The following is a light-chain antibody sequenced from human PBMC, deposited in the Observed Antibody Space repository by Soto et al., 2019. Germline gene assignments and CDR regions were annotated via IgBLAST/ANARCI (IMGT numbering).Light chain of an antibody. CDR1: QGISHY. CDR3: QQLNHYPWA. CDR2: AAS. Sequence: DIQLTQSPSFLSAPVGDRVTITCRASQGISHYLAWYQQKAGKAPKLLIYAASTLQSGVPSRFTGSGSGPEFSLPIFSLQPGDSANSYCQQLNHYPWAFVQGTKVELK. V-gene: IGKV1-9*01. J-gene: IGKJ1*01.